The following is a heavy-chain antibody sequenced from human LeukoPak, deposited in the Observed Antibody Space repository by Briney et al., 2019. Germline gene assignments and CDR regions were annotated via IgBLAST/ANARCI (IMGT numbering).Heavy chain of an antibody. CDR1: GYTFTDHY. J-gene: IGHJ6*03. Sequence: GASVKVSCKTAGYTFTDHYMHWVRQAPGQGVEWMGWINPNSGDTDYAQKFQGRVTMTRDTSISTAYMELSRLGSDDTAVYYCARAGVVPAADYHYHYMDVWGRGATVTVSS. CDR2: INPNSGDT. V-gene: IGHV1-2*02. D-gene: IGHD2-2*01. CDR3: ARAGVVPAADYHYHYMDV.